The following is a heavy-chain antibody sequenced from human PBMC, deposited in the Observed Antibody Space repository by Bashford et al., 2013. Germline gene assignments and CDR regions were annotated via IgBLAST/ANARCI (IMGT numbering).Heavy chain of an antibody. V-gene: IGHV3-9*01. D-gene: IGHD5-18*01. Sequence: VRQAPGKGLEWVSSISWTSNTIAYAESVKGRFTISRDNAKNSLFLQMDSLEPEDTALYYCVKESGGDSYGYFDCWGQGTLVTVSS. J-gene: IGHJ4*02. CDR2: ISWTSNTI. CDR3: VKESGGDSYGYFDC.